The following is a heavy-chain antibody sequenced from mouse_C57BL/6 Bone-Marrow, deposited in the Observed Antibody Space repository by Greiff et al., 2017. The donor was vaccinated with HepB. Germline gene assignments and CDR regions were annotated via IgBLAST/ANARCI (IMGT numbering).Heavy chain of an antibody. CDR2: IYPRDGST. Sequence: QVQLQQSGPELVKPGASVKLSCKASGYTFTSYDINWVKQRPGQGLEWIGWIYPRDGSTKYKEKFKGKATLTVDTSSSTAYMELHSLTSEDSAVYFCARRGYDYGAWFAYWGQGTLVTVSA. J-gene: IGHJ3*01. D-gene: IGHD2-4*01. CDR3: ARRGYDYGAWFAY. CDR1: GYTFTSYD. V-gene: IGHV1-85*01.